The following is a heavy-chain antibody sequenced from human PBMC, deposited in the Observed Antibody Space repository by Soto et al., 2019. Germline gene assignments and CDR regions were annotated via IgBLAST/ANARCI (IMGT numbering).Heavy chain of an antibody. Sequence: QVQLQESGPGLVKPSATLSLTCTVSGVSISSYYWSWIRQPPGKGLEWIGSIYYSGSTNYNPSLKILVTLAVDTSKDQFSRKLSSVSAADTAVYYCAREIRDIVVVPAAARHGMDFRGQGTTVTVSS. CDR3: AREIRDIVVVPAAARHGMDF. J-gene: IGHJ6*02. CDR1: GVSISSYY. V-gene: IGHV4-59*01. D-gene: IGHD2-2*01. CDR2: IYYSGST.